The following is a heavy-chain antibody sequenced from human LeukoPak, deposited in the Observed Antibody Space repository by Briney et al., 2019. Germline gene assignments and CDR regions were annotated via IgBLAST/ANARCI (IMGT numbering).Heavy chain of an antibody. J-gene: IGHJ4*02. Sequence: GGSLRLSCSASGFTFSSYAMHWVRQAPGKGLEYVSAISSNGGSTYYADSVKGRFAISRDNSKNTLYLQMSSLRAEDTAVYYCVKDQYSGYESRPDYWGQGTLVTVSS. CDR2: ISSNGGST. D-gene: IGHD5-12*01. CDR3: VKDQYSGYESRPDY. V-gene: IGHV3-64D*06. CDR1: GFTFSSYA.